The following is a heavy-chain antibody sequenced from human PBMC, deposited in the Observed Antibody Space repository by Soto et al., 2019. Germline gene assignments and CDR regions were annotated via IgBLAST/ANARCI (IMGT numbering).Heavy chain of an antibody. CDR3: ASAVIAAAAVDP. CDR1: GGSISSYY. D-gene: IGHD6-13*01. CDR2: IYYSGST. V-gene: IGHV4-59*12. Sequence: ETLSLTCTVSGGSISSYYWSWIRQPPGKGLEWIGYIYYSGSTNYNPSLKSRVTISVDTSKNQFSLKLSSVTAADTAVYYCASAVIAAAAVDPWGQGTLVTVSS. J-gene: IGHJ5*02.